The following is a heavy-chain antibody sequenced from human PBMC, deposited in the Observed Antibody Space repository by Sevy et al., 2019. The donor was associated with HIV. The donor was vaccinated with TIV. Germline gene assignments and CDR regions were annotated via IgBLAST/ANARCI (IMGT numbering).Heavy chain of an antibody. D-gene: IGHD4-17*01. CDR2: INPNSGGT. Sequence: ASVKVSCKASGYTFTGYYMHWVRQAPGQGLEWMGWINPNSGGTNYAQKFQGRVTRTRDTSISTAYMELSRLRSEDTAVYYCARDFRYDYGDPKLRYFDYWGQGTLVTVSS. J-gene: IGHJ4*02. CDR3: ARDFRYDYGDPKLRYFDY. V-gene: IGHV1-2*02. CDR1: GYTFTGYY.